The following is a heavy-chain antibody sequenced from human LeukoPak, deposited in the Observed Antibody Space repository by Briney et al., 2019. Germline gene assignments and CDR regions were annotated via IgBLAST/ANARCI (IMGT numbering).Heavy chain of an antibody. CDR1: GFTFSSYW. J-gene: IGHJ4*02. CDR2: ISSSGNTI. V-gene: IGHV3-48*04. CDR3: ARRGSDY. Sequence: GGSLRPSCAASGFTFSSYWMSWVRQAPGKGLEWLSYISSSGNTIYYADSVKGRFTISRDNANNSLYLQMNSLRPEDTAVYYCARRGSDYWGQGTLVTVSS.